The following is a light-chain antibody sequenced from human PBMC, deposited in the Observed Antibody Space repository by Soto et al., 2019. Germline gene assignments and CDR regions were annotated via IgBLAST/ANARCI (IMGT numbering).Light chain of an antibody. V-gene: IGKV3-20*01. CDR1: QSVSSSY. J-gene: IGKJ2*01. CDR2: GAS. Sequence: EIVLTQSPGTLSLSPGERATLSCRASQSVSSSYLAWYQQKPGQAPRLLIYGASGRATGIPDRFSGSGSGTDFTLTISRLVPEDFAVYYCQQYGSSPMYTFGQGTKLEI. CDR3: QQYGSSPMYT.